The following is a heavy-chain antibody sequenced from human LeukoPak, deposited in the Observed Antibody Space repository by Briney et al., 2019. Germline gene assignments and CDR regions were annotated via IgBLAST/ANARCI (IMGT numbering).Heavy chain of an antibody. V-gene: IGHV3-7*05. CDR3: ARDNRDIVVVVAARNNWFDP. CDR2: IKQDGSEK. D-gene: IGHD2-15*01. J-gene: IGHJ5*02. Sequence: GGSLRLSCAASGFTFSSYWMSWVRQAPGKGLEWAANIKQDGSEKYYVDSVKGRFTISRDNAKNSLYLQMNSLRAEDTAVYYCARDNRDIVVVVAARNNWFDPWGQGTLVTVSS. CDR1: GFTFSSYW.